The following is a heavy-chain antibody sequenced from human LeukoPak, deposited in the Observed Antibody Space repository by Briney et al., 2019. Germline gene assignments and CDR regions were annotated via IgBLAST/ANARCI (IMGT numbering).Heavy chain of an antibody. Sequence: PSETLSLTCAVSGGSISSGGYSWSWIRQPPGKGLEWIGEINHSGSTNYNPSLKSRVTISVDTSKNQFSLKLSSVTAADTAVYYCARNYYDSSGYYYVSDYWGQGTLVTVSS. CDR1: GGSISSGGYS. CDR2: INHSGST. CDR3: ARNYYDSSGYYYVSDY. V-gene: IGHV4-30-2*01. D-gene: IGHD3-22*01. J-gene: IGHJ4*02.